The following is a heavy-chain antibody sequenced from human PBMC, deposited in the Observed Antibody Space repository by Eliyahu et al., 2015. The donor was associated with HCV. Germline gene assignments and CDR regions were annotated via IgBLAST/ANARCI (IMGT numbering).Heavy chain of an antibody. CDR1: GGAFRTYA. Sequence: QVQLVQSGAEVKKPGSSVKVSCKASGGAFRTYAISWVRQAPGQGLEWMGLIIPIFGSANYAQKFQGRVTITADDSTSTAYMELSSLRSEDTAIYYCARDTRDCSGGRCYSGAFDIWGQGTMVTVSS. CDR3: ARDTRDCSGGRCYSGAFDI. J-gene: IGHJ3*02. D-gene: IGHD2-15*01. CDR2: IIPIFGSA. V-gene: IGHV1-69*01.